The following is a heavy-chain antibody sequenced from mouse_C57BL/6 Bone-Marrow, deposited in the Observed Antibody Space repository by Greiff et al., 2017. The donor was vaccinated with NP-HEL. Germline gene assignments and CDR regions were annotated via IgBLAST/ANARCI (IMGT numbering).Heavy chain of an antibody. Sequence: QVQLQQPGAELVKPGASVKMSCKASGYTFTSYWITWVKQRPGQGLEWIGDIYPGSGSTNYNEKFKSKATLTVDTSSSTAYMQLSSLTSEDSAVYYCARPYYSNYEGGLYAMDYWGQGTSVTVSS. D-gene: IGHD2-5*01. V-gene: IGHV1-55*01. CDR1: GYTFTSYW. J-gene: IGHJ4*01. CDR3: ARPYYSNYEGGLYAMDY. CDR2: IYPGSGST.